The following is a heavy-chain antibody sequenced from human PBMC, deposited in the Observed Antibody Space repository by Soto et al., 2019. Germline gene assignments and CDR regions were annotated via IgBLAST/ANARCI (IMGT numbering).Heavy chain of an antibody. Sequence: SEILPVTWTVYGVSFRGYYWSWIRQPPGKGLEWIGEINHSGSTNYNPSLKSRVTISVDTSKNQFSLKLSSVTAADSVVYYCARLALNAYYFDYCGQGTLITVS. D-gene: IGHD1-1*01. CDR2: INHSGST. CDR1: GVSFRGYY. V-gene: IGHV4-34*01. CDR3: ARLALNAYYFDY. J-gene: IGHJ4*02.